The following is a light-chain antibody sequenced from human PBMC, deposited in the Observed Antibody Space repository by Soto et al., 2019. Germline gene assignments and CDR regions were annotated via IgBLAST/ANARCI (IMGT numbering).Light chain of an antibody. CDR1: SSNIGSNA. CDR3: AAWDGSLNAYV. J-gene: IGLJ1*01. Sequence: QSVLTQPPSASGTPGQRVTISCSGSSSNIGSNAVNWYQQFPGTAPKLLIYTDNQRPSGVTDRFSGYKSGTSASLAISGLQSEDEADYFCAAWDGSLNAYVFGTGTKLTVL. V-gene: IGLV1-44*01. CDR2: TDN.